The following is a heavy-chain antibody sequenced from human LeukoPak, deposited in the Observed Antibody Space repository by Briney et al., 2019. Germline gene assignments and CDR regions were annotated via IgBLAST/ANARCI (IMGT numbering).Heavy chain of an antibody. CDR3: ARVADMVRGVTPDY. D-gene: IGHD3-10*01. J-gene: IGHJ4*02. CDR1: GGSISSYY. V-gene: IGHV4-59*08. Sequence: SETLSLTCTVSGGSISSYYWSWIRQPPGKGLEWIGSIYYSGSTYYNPSLKSRVTISVDTSKNQFSLKLSSVTAADTAVYYCARVADMVRGVTPDYWGQGTLVTVSS. CDR2: IYYSGST.